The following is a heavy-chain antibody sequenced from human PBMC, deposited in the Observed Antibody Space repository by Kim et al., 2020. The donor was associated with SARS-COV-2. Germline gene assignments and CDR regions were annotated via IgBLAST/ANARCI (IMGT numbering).Heavy chain of an antibody. J-gene: IGHJ4*02. D-gene: IGHD6-13*01. CDR2: INHSGST. Sequence: SETLSLTCAVYGGSFSGYYWSWIRQPPGKGLEWIGEINHSGSTNYNPSLKSRVTISVDTSKNQSSLKLSSVTAADTAVYYCARGPRGIAAAHTPGVDYWGQGTLVTVSS. CDR1: GGSFSGYY. V-gene: IGHV4-34*01. CDR3: ARGPRGIAAAHTPGVDY.